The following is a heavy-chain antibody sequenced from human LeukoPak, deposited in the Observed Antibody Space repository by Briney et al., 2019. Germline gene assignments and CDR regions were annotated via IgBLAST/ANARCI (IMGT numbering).Heavy chain of an antibody. CDR1: GYTFTSYG. Sequence: SVKVSCKASGYTFTSYGISWVRQAPGQGLEWMGGIIPIFGTANYAQKFQGRVTITADESTSTAYVELSSLRSEDTAVYYCASKQSNWNYVYDAFDIWGQGTMVTVSS. V-gene: IGHV1-69*13. CDR2: IIPIFGTA. CDR3: ASKQSNWNYVYDAFDI. J-gene: IGHJ3*02. D-gene: IGHD1-7*01.